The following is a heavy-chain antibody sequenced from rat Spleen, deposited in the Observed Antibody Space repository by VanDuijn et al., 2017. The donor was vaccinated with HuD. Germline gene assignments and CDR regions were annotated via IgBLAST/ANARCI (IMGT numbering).Heavy chain of an antibody. CDR1: GFSLTTNS. V-gene: IGHV2-1*01. CDR2: IWGDGST. CDR3: TRSGYYYSSYVPYFDY. J-gene: IGHJ2*01. D-gene: IGHD1-2*01. Sequence: QEQLKESGPGLVQPSETLSLTCTVSGFSLTTNSIHWVRQPPGKGLEWMGGIWGDGSTDYNSTLKSRLSISRDTSQGQIFLKINSLQTDGTAIYFCTRSGYYYSSYVPYFDYWGQGVMVTVSS.